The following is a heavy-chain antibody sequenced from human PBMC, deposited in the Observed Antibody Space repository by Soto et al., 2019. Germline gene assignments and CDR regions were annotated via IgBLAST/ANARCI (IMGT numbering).Heavy chain of an antibody. V-gene: IGHV1-69*02. J-gene: IGHJ4*02. CDR1: GDTFAFHS. D-gene: IGHD3-10*01. CDR3: ATSYGSGYRAFDY. Sequence: SVKVSCKASGDTFAFHSINWVRQAPGLGLEWMGRINPILSMSNYAQRFQGRVTMTADKSTSTAYMVLSSLRSEDTAIYYCATSYGSGYRAFDYCGQGALVTVS. CDR2: INPILSMS.